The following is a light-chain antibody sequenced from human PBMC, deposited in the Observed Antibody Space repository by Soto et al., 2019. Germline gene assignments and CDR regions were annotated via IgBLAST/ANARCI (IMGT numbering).Light chain of an antibody. Sequence: IVLTQSPCALSLSPGERVTLSCRASQSVSSSYLAWYQQKPGQAPRLLIYDASNRATGIPARFSGSGSGTDFTLNISSLEPEDFAVYYCQQRNNWPAISFGQGTRLEI. CDR2: DAS. V-gene: IGKV3D-20*02. CDR3: QQRNNWPAIS. J-gene: IGKJ5*01. CDR1: QSVSSSY.